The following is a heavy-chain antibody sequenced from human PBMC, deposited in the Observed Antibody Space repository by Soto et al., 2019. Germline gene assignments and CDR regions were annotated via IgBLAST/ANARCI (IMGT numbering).Heavy chain of an antibody. J-gene: IGHJ5*02. Sequence: PVGSLRLSCASSVFTFSSYAMSCVRHSPGKWLEWVSAISGSGGSTYYADSVKGRFTISRDNSKNTLYLQMNSLRAEDTAVYYCAKEPSHSSGWYFMSWFEPLGQGTLVNVS. CDR2: ISGSGGST. CDR3: AKEPSHSSGWYFMSWFEP. CDR1: VFTFSSYA. V-gene: IGHV3-23*01. D-gene: IGHD6-19*01.